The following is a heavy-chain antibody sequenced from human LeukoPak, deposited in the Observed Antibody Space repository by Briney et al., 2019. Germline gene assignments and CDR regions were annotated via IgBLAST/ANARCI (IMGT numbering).Heavy chain of an antibody. D-gene: IGHD4-23*01. CDR2: IYTSGST. J-gene: IGHJ6*03. CDR1: GGSISSGSYY. V-gene: IGHV4-61*02. CDR3: AREVADYGGYYYYHYMDV. Sequence: SETLSLTCTVSGGSISSGSYYWSWIRQPAGKGLEWIGRIYTSGSTNYNPSLKSRVTMSVDTSKNQFSLKLSSVTAADTAMYYCAREVADYGGYYYYHYMDVWGKGTTVTISS.